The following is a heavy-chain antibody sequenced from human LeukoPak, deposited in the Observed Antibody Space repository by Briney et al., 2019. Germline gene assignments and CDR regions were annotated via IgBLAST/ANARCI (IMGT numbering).Heavy chain of an antibody. Sequence: GASVKVSRKASGGTFSSYAISWVRQAPGQGLEWMGGIIPIFGTANYAQKFQGRVTITADESTSTAYMELSSLRSEDTAVYYCAREEEVVAATGDAFDIWGQGTMVTVSS. CDR3: AREEEVVAATGDAFDI. V-gene: IGHV1-69*13. CDR1: GGTFSSYA. CDR2: IIPIFGTA. J-gene: IGHJ3*02. D-gene: IGHD2-15*01.